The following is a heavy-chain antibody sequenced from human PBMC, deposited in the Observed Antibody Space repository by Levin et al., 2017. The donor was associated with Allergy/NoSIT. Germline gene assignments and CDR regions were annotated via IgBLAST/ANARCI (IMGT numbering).Heavy chain of an antibody. CDR3: ARDWTTAAPRGGHYYYGMDV. D-gene: IGHD4-11*01. CDR1: GGSITNYY. V-gene: IGHV4-59*01. J-gene: IGHJ6*02. CDR2: IYYSGST. Sequence: KTSETLSLTCTVSGGSITNYYWSWIRQPPGKGLEWIGYIYYSGSTNYNPSLQSRLTISVDTSKNQFSLKLSSETAADSAMYYCARDWTTAAPRGGHYYYGMDVWGQGTTVTVSS.